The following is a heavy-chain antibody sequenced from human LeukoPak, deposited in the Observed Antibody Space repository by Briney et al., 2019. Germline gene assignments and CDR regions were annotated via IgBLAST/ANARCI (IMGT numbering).Heavy chain of an antibody. Sequence: ASVKVSCKTSGYTFTNYYIHWVRQAPGQGLEWMGRIDPNTGGTKSAKNFQGRVTMTRDTSISTAYMALCGLRSDDTAVYYCASLYDIVGTTVDYWGQGTLVTVSS. CDR3: ASLYDIVGTTVDY. J-gene: IGHJ4*02. V-gene: IGHV1-2*06. CDR1: GYTFTNYY. CDR2: IDPNTGGT. D-gene: IGHD1-26*01.